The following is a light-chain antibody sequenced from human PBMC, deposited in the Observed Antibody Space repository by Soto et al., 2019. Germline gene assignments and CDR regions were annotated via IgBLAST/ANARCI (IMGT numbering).Light chain of an antibody. Sequence: QSVLTQPPSVYGAPGQRGTLSFTGSSSNLGAGYDVNGYQQLPGSAPKLLLYVNHNRPSGVPDRFSGAKSGTSASLAITGLQAEDEADYYCQSYDSGLSGVVFGGGTQLTVL. CDR1: SSNLGAGYD. V-gene: IGLV1-40*01. CDR3: QSYDSGLSGVV. J-gene: IGLJ2*01. CDR2: VNH.